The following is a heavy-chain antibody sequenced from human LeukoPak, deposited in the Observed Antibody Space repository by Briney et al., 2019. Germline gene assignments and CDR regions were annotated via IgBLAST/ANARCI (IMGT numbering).Heavy chain of an antibody. V-gene: IGHV3-30*18. Sequence: PGGSLRLSCAASGFTFSSYGMHWVRQAPGKGLEWVAVISYDGSNKYYADSVKGRFTISRDNSKNTLYLQMNSLRAEDTAVHYCAKLWAAAGTRDYWGQGTLVTVSS. J-gene: IGHJ4*02. CDR3: AKLWAAAGTRDY. CDR2: ISYDGSNK. CDR1: GFTFSSYG. D-gene: IGHD6-13*01.